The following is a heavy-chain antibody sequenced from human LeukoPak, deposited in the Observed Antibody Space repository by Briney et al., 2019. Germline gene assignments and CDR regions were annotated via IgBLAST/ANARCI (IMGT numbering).Heavy chain of an antibody. J-gene: IGHJ4*02. D-gene: IGHD3-16*02. V-gene: IGHV4-59*08. Sequence: SETLSLTCPVSGGSISGYYWSWIRQPPGKGLEWIGYIYYSGSTNYSPSLKTRATISVDTSKNQFSLRLSSVTAADTAVYYCARHPYDFVWGSYRPTYLDYWGQGTLVTVSS. CDR2: IYYSGST. CDR1: GGSISGYY. CDR3: ARHPYDFVWGSYRPTYLDY.